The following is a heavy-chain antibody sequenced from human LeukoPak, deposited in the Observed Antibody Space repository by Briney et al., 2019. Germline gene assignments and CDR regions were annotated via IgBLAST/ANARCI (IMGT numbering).Heavy chain of an antibody. J-gene: IGHJ5*02. D-gene: IGHD6-19*01. V-gene: IGHV1-8*03. CDR1: GYTFTSYD. CDR3: ARDGRPHSSGWQTRGGFDP. CDR2: MNPNSGNT. Sequence: GASVKVSCKTSGYTFTSYDINWVRQATGQGLEWMGWMNPNSGNTGYAQKFQGRVTITRNTSISKAYMELSSLRSEDTAVYYCARDGRPHSSGWQTRGGFDPWGQGTLVTVSS.